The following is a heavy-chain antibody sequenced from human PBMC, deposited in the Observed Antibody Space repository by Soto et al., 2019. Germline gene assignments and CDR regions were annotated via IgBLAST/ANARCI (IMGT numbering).Heavy chain of an antibody. CDR1: GYSIRSGYH. CDR3: ARENCPNGACYAFAY. J-gene: IGHJ4*02. Sequence: PSETLSLTCAVCGYSIRSGYHWAWIRQAPGKGLEWIGSIYHSGTTYYNPSLKSRVIISVDTYTNHYSLKVTSVTAADTAMYYSARENCPNGACYAFAYWGGGTLVTVSS. D-gene: IGHD2-8*01. V-gene: IGHV4-38-2*02. CDR2: IYHSGTT.